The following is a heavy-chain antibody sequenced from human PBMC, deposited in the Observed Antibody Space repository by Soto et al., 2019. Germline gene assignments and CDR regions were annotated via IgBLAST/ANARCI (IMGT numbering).Heavy chain of an antibody. Sequence: GGSLRLSCAASGFTFSSYAMSWVRQAPGKGLEWVSAISGSGGSTYYADSVKGRFTISRDNSKNTLYLQMNSLRAEDTAVYYCAKKDIVVVPAASYFDYWGQGTLVTVSS. CDR3: AKKDIVVVPAASYFDY. D-gene: IGHD2-2*01. CDR1: GFTFSSYA. V-gene: IGHV3-23*01. CDR2: ISGSGGST. J-gene: IGHJ4*02.